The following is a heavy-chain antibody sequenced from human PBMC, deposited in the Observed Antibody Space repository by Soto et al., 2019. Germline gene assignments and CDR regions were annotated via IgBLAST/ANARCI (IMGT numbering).Heavy chain of an antibody. CDR2: IKQDGTEK. Sequence: HPGGSLRLSCAASGFTFSSYWMSWVRQAPGKGLEWVANIKQDGTEKNYVDSVKGRFTISRDNAKKSLYLQMNSLRAEDTAVYYCARTAAPYCGGDCYSPFDYWGQGTLVTVS. D-gene: IGHD2-21*02. J-gene: IGHJ4*02. V-gene: IGHV3-7*01. CDR3: ARTAAPYCGGDCYSPFDY. CDR1: GFTFSSYW.